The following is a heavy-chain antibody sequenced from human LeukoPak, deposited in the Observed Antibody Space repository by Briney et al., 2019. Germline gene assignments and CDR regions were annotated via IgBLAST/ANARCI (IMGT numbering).Heavy chain of an antibody. CDR1: GGSISSYY. J-gene: IGHJ3*02. V-gene: IGHV4-59*08. Sequence: SETLSLTCTVSGGSISSYYWSWIRQPPGKGLEWIGYIYYSGSTNYNPSLKSRVTISVDTSKNQFSLKLSSVTAADTAVYYCARNSYGGNEAFDIWGQGTKVTVSS. D-gene: IGHD4-23*01. CDR3: ARNSYGGNEAFDI. CDR2: IYYSGST.